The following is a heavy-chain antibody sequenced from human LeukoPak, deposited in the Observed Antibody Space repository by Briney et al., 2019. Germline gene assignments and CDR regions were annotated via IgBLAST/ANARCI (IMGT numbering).Heavy chain of an antibody. D-gene: IGHD3-22*01. Sequence: PGGSLRLSCAASGFTFSSYAMSWVRQAPGKGLEWVSAISGSGGSTYYADSVKGRFTISRDNSKNTLYLQMNSLRAEDTAVYYCAKADYYYDSSGYYGKFDYWGQGTLVTVSS. CDR2: ISGSGGST. CDR1: GFTFSSYA. CDR3: AKADYYYDSSGYYGKFDY. V-gene: IGHV3-23*01. J-gene: IGHJ4*02.